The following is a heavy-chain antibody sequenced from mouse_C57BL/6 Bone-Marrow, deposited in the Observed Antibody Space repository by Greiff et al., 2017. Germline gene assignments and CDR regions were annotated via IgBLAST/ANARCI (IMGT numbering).Heavy chain of an antibody. J-gene: IGHJ2*01. D-gene: IGHD1-1*01. V-gene: IGHV1-82*01. CDR1: GYAFSSSW. CDR2: IYPGDGDT. Sequence: QVQLQQSGPELVKPGASVKISCKASGYAFSSSWMNWVKQRPGKGLEWIGRIYPGDGDTNYNGKFKGKATLTADKSSSTAYMQLSSLTSEDSAVYFCARENYYGSKGYRGQGTTLTVSS. CDR3: ARENYYGSKGY.